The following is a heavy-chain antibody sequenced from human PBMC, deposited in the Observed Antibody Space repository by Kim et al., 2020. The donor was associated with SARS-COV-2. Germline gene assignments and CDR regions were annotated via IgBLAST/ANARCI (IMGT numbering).Heavy chain of an antibody. CDR3: AKDLLKYQSDPGIFDY. CDR1: GFTFSSYA. Sequence: GGSLRLSCAASGFTFSSYAMSWVRQAPGKGLEWVSAISGSGGSTYYADSVKGRFTISRDNSKNTLYLQMNSLRAEDTAVYYCAKDLLKYQSDPGIFDYWGQGTLVTVSS. V-gene: IGHV3-23*01. CDR2: ISGSGGST. D-gene: IGHD2-2*01. J-gene: IGHJ4*02.